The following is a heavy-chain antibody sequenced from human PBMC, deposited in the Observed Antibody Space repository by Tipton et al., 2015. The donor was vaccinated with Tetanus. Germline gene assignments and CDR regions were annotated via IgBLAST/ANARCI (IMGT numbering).Heavy chain of an antibody. CDR2: ISGSGDTT. D-gene: IGHD2-8*01. V-gene: IGHV3-23*01. Sequence: GSLRLSCAASGFTFNRYGINWVRQAPGKGLVWVSSISGSGDTTYYADSVRGRFTVSRDNSKNTMYLQMNSLRAEDTAVYYCTKDVGIVLFDYWGQGTLVTVSS. J-gene: IGHJ4*02. CDR3: TKDVGIVLFDY. CDR1: GFTFNRYG.